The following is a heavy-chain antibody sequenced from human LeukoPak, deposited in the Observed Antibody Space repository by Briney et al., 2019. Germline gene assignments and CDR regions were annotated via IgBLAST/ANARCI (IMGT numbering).Heavy chain of an antibody. D-gene: IGHD3-22*01. CDR3: AREHYYDSTAYLD. CDR1: GYSITSAYY. V-gene: IGHV4-38-2*02. CDR2: TYHSGSS. J-gene: IGHJ4*02. Sequence: SSETLSLTCTVSGYSITSAYYWGWIRQSPGKGLAWIGSTYHSGSSYYNPSLKSRVTISVDTSKNHFSLKLTSVTAADTAVYYCAREHYYDSTAYLDWGQGTLVSVSS.